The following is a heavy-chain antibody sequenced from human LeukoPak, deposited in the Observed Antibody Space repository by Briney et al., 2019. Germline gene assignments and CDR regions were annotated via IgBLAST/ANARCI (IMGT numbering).Heavy chain of an antibody. CDR2: INSDGSWT. CDR1: GNYW. Sequence: GGSLRLSCAASGNYWMNWVGKVQGKGLVWVSHINSDGSWTSYADSVKGRFTISKDNAKNTVYLQMNSLRAEDTAVYYCVSFYETYWGRGTLVTVSS. D-gene: IGHD2/OR15-2a*01. V-gene: IGHV3-74*01. CDR3: VSFYETY. J-gene: IGHJ4*02.